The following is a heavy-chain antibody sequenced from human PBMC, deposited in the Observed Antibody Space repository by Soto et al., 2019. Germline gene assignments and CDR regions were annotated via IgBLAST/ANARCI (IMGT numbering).Heavy chain of an antibody. D-gene: IGHD3-3*01. CDR3: ALTYYDFWSGYYVGWDV. CDR1: GFSLSTSGVG. J-gene: IGHJ6*02. Sequence: SGPTLVNPTQTLTLTCTFSGFSLSTSGVGVGWIRQPPGKALEWLALIYWNDDKRYSPSLKSRLTITKDTSKNQVVLTMTNMDPVDTATYYCALTYYDFWSGYYVGWDVWGQGTTVTVSS. CDR2: IYWNDDK. V-gene: IGHV2-5*01.